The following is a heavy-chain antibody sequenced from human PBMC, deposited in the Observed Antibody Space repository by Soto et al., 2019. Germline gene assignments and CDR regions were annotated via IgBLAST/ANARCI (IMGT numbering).Heavy chain of an antibody. J-gene: IGHJ5*02. Sequence: PSETLSLTCTVSGDSFNSVDHYWSWIRQPPGKGLEWMGYIYHSGSTHYNPSLNSRLTISIDTSTNRFSLNLTSVTAADTAVYFCARLRWETENNWFDPWGQGALVTVSS. CDR1: GDSFNSVDHY. CDR3: ARLRWETENNWFDP. D-gene: IGHD1-26*01. V-gene: IGHV4-30-4*01. CDR2: IYHSGST.